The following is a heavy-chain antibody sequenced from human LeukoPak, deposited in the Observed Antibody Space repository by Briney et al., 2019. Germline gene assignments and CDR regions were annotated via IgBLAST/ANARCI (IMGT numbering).Heavy chain of an antibody. CDR2: INWNSDDM. J-gene: IGHJ5*02. CDR1: GFTFDDYA. CDR3: GKYQTGSTGSWFDP. D-gene: IGHD1-1*01. V-gene: IGHV3-9*01. Sequence: PGRSLSLSCVGSGFTFDDYAMPWARPVPGKGLEWVSGINWNSDDMGYADSVTGRFTSSRDNATNSLLLQMNSLRVEDTAFYYCGKYQTGSTGSWFDPWGQGTLVTVSS.